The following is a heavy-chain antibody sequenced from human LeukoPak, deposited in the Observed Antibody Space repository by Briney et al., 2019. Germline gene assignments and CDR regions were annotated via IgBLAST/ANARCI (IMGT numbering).Heavy chain of an antibody. CDR2: ISAYNGNT. Sequence: APVKVSCKASGYTFTSYGISWVRQAPGQGLEWMGWISAYNGNTNYAQKLQGRVTMTTDTSTSTAYMELRSLRSDDTAVYYCARDIAYSSGWYALGYYYYGMDVWGQGTTVTVPS. D-gene: IGHD6-19*01. V-gene: IGHV1-18*01. CDR1: GYTFTSYG. J-gene: IGHJ6*02. CDR3: ARDIAYSSGWYALGYYYYGMDV.